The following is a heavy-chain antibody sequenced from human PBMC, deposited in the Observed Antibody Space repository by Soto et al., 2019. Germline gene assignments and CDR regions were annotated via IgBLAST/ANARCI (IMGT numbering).Heavy chain of an antibody. V-gene: IGHV3-33*01. D-gene: IGHD1-26*01. CDR2: IRYDGRNI. CDR1: ESIFSGYG. J-gene: IGHJ4*02. Sequence: QVQLVESGGGVVQPGRSLRLSCVVSESIFSGYGMHWVRQAPGKGLEWVAIIRYDGRNIYYADSVRGRFAISRDNSKNTLYLQMDSLRAEDTAVYYCARDGVGGTVFFGYLDYWGQGALVTVSS. CDR3: ARDGVGGTVFFGYLDY.